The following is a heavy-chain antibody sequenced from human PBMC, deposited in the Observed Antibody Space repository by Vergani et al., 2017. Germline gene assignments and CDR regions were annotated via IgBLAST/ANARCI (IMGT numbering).Heavy chain of an antibody. CDR2: MDYSGST. Sequence: QVQLQESGPGLVKPSETLSLTCTVSGDSVISTDYHWGWIRQPPGKGLEWIGSMDYSGSTSYNPSLESRISISFETPKNQFSLRLTSVTAADTAVYYCARGEGSPYYYYGMDVWGQGTTVTVSS. J-gene: IGHJ6*02. CDR1: GDSVISTDYH. D-gene: IGHD2-21*01. CDR3: ARGEGSPYYYYGMDV. V-gene: IGHV4-39*01.